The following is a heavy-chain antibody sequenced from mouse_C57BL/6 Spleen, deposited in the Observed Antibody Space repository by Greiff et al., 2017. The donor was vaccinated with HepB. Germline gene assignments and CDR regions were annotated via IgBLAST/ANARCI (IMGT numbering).Heavy chain of an antibody. J-gene: IGHJ2*01. V-gene: IGHV1-63*01. D-gene: IGHD1-2*01. CDR1: GYTFTNYW. Sequence: QVQLKESGAELVRPGTSVKMSCKASGYTFTNYWIGWAKQRPGHGLEWIGDIYPGGGYTNYNEKFKGKATLTADKSSSTAYMQFSSLTSEDSAIYYCARGTTARYFDYRGQGTTLTVSS. CDR2: IYPGGGYT. CDR3: ARGTTARYFDY.